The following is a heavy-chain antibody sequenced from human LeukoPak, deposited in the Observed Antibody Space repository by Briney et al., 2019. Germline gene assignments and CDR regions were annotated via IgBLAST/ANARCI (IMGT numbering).Heavy chain of an antibody. J-gene: IGHJ4*02. D-gene: IGHD1-26*01. CDR2: ISYDGSNK. V-gene: IGHV3-30*18. CDR3: AKDSGSYHADY. Sequence: GGSLRLSCAASGFTFSSYGMHWVRQAPGKGLEWVAVISYDGSNKYYADSVKGRFTISRDNSKNTLYLQMNSLRAEDTAVYYCAKDSGSYHADYWGQGTLVTVSS. CDR1: GFTFSSYG.